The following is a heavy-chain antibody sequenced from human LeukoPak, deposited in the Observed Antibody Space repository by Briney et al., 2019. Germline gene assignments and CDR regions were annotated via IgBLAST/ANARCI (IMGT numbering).Heavy chain of an antibody. CDR1: GYTFTSYA. CDR3: ARVWFNENY. J-gene: IGHJ4*02. V-gene: IGHV1-69*13. Sequence: SVKVSCKASGYTFTSYAMNWVRQAPGQGLEWMGGIIPIFGTANYAQKFQGRVTITADESTSTAYMELSSLRSEDTAVYYCARVWFNENYWGQGTLVTVSS. CDR2: IIPIFGTA. D-gene: IGHD3-9*01.